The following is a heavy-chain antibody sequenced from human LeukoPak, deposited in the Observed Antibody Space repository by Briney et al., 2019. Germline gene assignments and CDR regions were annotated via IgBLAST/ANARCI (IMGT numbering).Heavy chain of an antibody. CDR1: GGTFSSYA. V-gene: IGHV1-69*01. D-gene: IGHD1-1*01. Sequence: SVKVSCKASGGTFSSYAISWVRQAPGQGLEWMGGIIPIFGTANYAQKFQGRVTITADESTSTAYMELSSLRSEDTAVYYCARKNWNDEGYFDYWGQGTLVTVSS. J-gene: IGHJ4*02. CDR3: ARKNWNDEGYFDY. CDR2: IIPIFGTA.